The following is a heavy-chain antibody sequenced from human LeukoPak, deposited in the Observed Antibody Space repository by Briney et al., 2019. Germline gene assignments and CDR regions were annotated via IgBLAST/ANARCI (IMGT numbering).Heavy chain of an antibody. D-gene: IGHD5-24*01. CDR2: IYYSGST. CDR3: AKIEMATIIAFDI. CDR1: GGSISSYY. V-gene: IGHV4-59*01. J-gene: IGHJ3*02. Sequence: SETLSLTCTVSGGSISSYYWSWIRQPPGKGLEWIGYIYYSGSTNYNPSFKSRITISVDTSKNQFSLKLSSVTAADTAAYYCAKIEMATIIAFDIWGQGTMVTVSS.